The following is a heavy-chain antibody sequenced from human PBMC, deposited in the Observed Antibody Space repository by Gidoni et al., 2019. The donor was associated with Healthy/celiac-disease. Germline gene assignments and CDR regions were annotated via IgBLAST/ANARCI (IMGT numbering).Heavy chain of an antibody. CDR3: ARHIAHTVTTGSNYYYMDV. CDR2: IYYSGST. D-gene: IGHD4-4*01. Sequence: QLQLQESGPGLVKPSETLSLTCTVSGGSISSSSYYWGWIRQPPGKGLEWIGSIYYSGSTYYNPSLKSRVTISVDTSKNQFSLKLSSVTAADTAVYYCARHIAHTVTTGSNYYYMDVWGKGTTVTVSS. V-gene: IGHV4-39*01. CDR1: GGSISSSSYY. J-gene: IGHJ6*03.